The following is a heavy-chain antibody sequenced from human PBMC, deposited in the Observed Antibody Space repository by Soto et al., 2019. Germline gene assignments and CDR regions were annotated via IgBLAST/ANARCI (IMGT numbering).Heavy chain of an antibody. J-gene: IGHJ5*02. V-gene: IGHV4-34*01. Sequence: QVQLQQWGAGLLKPSETLSLTCAVYGGSFSGYYWSWIRQPPGKGLEWIGEINHSGSTNYNPSLKSRVTISVDTSKNQFSLKLSSVTAADTAVYYCARKHVPNRFDPWGQGTLVTVSS. CDR3: ARKHVPNRFDP. CDR1: GGSFSGYY. CDR2: INHSGST.